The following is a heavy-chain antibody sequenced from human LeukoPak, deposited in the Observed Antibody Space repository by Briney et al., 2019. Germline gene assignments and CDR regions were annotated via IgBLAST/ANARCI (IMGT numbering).Heavy chain of an antibody. V-gene: IGHV1-46*01. Sequence: GASVKVSCKASGYTFTGYYMHWVRQAPGQGLEWMGIINPSGGTTSYAQNFQGRVTMTRDTSTSTVYMELSSLRSEDTAVYYCAREIGPGQLHLWGSAFDYWGQGTLVTVSS. CDR1: GYTFTGYY. D-gene: IGHD5-18*01. CDR3: AREIGPGQLHLWGSAFDY. J-gene: IGHJ4*02. CDR2: INPSGGTT.